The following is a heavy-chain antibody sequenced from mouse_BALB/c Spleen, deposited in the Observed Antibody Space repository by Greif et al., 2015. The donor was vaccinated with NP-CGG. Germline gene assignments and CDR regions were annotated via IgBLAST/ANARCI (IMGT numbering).Heavy chain of an antibody. Sequence: QVQLKHSGPGLVAPSQSLSITCTVSGFSLTSYGVHWVRQPPGKGLEWLGVIWAGGSTNYNSALMSRLSISKDNSKSQVFLKMNSLQTDDTAMYYCARDTLSLLRLLGYAMDYWDQGTSVTVSS. J-gene: IGHJ4*01. CDR1: GFSLTSYG. V-gene: IGHV2-9*02. CDR2: IWAGGST. D-gene: IGHD1-2*01. CDR3: ARDTLSLLRLLGYAMDY.